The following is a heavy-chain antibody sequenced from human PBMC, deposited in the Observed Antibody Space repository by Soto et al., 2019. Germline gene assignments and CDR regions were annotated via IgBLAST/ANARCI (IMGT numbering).Heavy chain of an antibody. J-gene: IGHJ4*02. V-gene: IGHV6-1*01. CDR3: AREKEYSSSSPFDY. D-gene: IGHD6-6*01. CDR2: TYYRSKWYN. CDR1: GDSASSNSAA. Sequence: SQTLSLTCAISGDSASSNSAAWNWIRQSPSRGLEWLGKTYYRSKWYNDYAVSVKSRITINPDTSKNQFSLQLNSVTPEDTAVYYCAREKEYSSSSPFDYWGQGTLVTVSS.